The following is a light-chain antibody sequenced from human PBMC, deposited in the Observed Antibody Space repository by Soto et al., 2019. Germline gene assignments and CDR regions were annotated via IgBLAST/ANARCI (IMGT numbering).Light chain of an antibody. CDR2: DAS. CDR3: QQSYSSPTT. CDR1: QSISSW. V-gene: IGKV1-5*01. Sequence: DIQMTQSPSTLSASVGDRVTITCRASQSISSWLAWYQQKPGKAPKLLIYDASTLQSGVPSRFTGSGSGTDFTLTVNSLQPEDFATYYCQQSYSSPTTFGQGTRLEIK. J-gene: IGKJ5*01.